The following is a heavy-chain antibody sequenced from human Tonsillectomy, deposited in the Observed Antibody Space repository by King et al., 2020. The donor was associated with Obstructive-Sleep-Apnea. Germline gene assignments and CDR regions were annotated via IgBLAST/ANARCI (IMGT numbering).Heavy chain of an antibody. D-gene: IGHD6-19*01. J-gene: IGHJ3*02. CDR3: ARGQLAVAGTGAFDI. V-gene: IGHV4-34*01. CDR2: SNHSGST. Sequence: VQLQQWGAGLLKPSETLSLTCAVYGGSFSGYYGSGIRQPPGKGLEWIGESNHSGSTNYNPALKSRVTISVDTSKNQFSLKLSSVTAADTAVYYCARGQLAVAGTGAFDIWGQGTMVTVSS. CDR1: GGSFSGYY.